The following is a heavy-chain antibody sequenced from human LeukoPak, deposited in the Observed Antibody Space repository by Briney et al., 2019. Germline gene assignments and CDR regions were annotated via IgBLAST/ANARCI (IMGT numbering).Heavy chain of an antibody. CDR2: ISISGTKT. Sequence: GGSLRLSCAASDFDFSSHAMTWVRQAPGKGLEWVSAISISGTKTYYGDSVKGRFIISRDNSKNTLYLQMNSLRAEDTAVYYCAREVGARYYFDYWGQGTLVTVSS. CDR1: DFDFSSHA. J-gene: IGHJ4*02. D-gene: IGHD1-26*01. V-gene: IGHV3-23*01. CDR3: AREVGARYYFDY.